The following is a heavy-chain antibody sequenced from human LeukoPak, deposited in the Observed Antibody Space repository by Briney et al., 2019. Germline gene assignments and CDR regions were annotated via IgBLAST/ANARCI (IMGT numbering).Heavy chain of an antibody. CDR1: GGSISSSSYY. CDR2: IYYSGST. CDR3: ALQGYCSSTSCLN. D-gene: IGHD2-2*01. J-gene: IGHJ4*02. V-gene: IGHV4-39*01. Sequence: SETLSLTCTVSGGSISSSSYYWGWIRQPPGKGLEWIGSIYYSGSTYYNPSLKSRVTISADTSKNQFSLKLSSVTAADTAVYYCALQGYCSSTSCLNWGQGTLVTVSS.